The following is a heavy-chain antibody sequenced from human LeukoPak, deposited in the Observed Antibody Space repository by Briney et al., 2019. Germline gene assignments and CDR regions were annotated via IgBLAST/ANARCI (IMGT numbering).Heavy chain of an antibody. CDR1: GYTFISNY. V-gene: IGHV1-46*01. D-gene: IGHD6-19*01. CDR3: ATRGGYSSGWAY. CDR2: INPSSGST. J-gene: IGHJ4*02. Sequence: GASVKVSCKASGYTFISNYMHWVRQAPGQGLEWMGIINPSSGSTIYAQKFQGRVTMTRDTSTSTVYMELSSLRSEDTAVYYCATRGGYSSGWAYWGQGTLVTVSS.